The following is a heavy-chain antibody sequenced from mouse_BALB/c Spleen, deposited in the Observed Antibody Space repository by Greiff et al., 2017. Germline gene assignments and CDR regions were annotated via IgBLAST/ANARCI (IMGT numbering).Heavy chain of an antibody. D-gene: IGHD2-2*01. CDR3: AVWLKAMDY. CDR1: GYTFTSYW. Sequence: QVHVKQSGAELAKPGASVKMSCKASGYTFTSYWMHWVKQRPGQGLEWIGYINPSTGYTEYNQKFKDKATLTADKSSSTAYMQLSSLTSEDSAVYYCAVWLKAMDYWGQGTSVTVSS. V-gene: IGHV1-7*01. J-gene: IGHJ4*01. CDR2: INPSTGYT.